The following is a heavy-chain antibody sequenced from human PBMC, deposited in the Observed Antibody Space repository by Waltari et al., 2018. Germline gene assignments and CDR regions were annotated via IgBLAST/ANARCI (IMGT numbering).Heavy chain of an antibody. CDR2: IYSTGSTI. D-gene: IGHD5-12*01. CDR1: GFTVSDYS. CDR3: ARGYRKAFDI. V-gene: IGHV3-48*04. J-gene: IGHJ3*02. Sequence: EVQLVESGGGLVEPGGSLILSCAASGFTVSDYSMNWVRQAPGKGLEWVSYIYSTGSTIYYADSVKGRFTISRDNAQNSLYLQMISLRADDTAVYYCARGYRKAFDIWGQGTMVTVSS.